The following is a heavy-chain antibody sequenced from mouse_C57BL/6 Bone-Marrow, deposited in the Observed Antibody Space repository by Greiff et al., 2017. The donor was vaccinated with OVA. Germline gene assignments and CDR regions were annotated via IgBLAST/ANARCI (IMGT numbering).Heavy chain of an antibody. V-gene: IGHV5-6*02. CDR3: ARHKKNYGYYNWFAY. Sequence: DVMLVESGGDLVKPGGSLKLSCAASGFTFSSYGMSWVRQTPDKRLEWVATISSGGSYTYYPDSVKGRFTISRDNAKNTLYLQMSSLKSEDTAMYYCARHKKNYGYYNWFAYWGQGTLVTVSA. D-gene: IGHD2-1*01. CDR1: GFTFSSYG. J-gene: IGHJ3*01. CDR2: ISSGGSYT.